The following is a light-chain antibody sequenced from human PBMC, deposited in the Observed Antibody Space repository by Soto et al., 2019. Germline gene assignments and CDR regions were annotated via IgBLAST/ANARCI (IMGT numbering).Light chain of an antibody. CDR3: QQYYSTPTWT. CDR1: QSIFYSSNNKNY. V-gene: IGKV4-1*01. J-gene: IGKJ1*01. CDR2: WAP. Sequence: DIVMTQSPDSPAVSLGERATINCKSSQSIFYSSNNKNYLAWFQQKPGQPPQLLIYWAPTRESGVPDRFSGSGSETDFTLTISSLQAEDVAIYYCQQYYSTPTWTFGQGTKVDIK.